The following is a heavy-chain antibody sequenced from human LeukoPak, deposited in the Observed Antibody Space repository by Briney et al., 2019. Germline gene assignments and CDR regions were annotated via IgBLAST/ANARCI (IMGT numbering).Heavy chain of an antibody. CDR1: GFTFRSYA. Sequence: HGGSLRLSCEASGFTFRSYAMTWVRQAPGKGLEWVSAISGSGGSTYYADSVKGRFTISRDNSKNTLYLQMNSLRAEDTAVYYCAKDCDDSSGFPYYFDYWGQGTLVTVSS. V-gene: IGHV3-23*01. CDR2: ISGSGGST. D-gene: IGHD3-22*01. J-gene: IGHJ4*02. CDR3: AKDCDDSSGFPYYFDY.